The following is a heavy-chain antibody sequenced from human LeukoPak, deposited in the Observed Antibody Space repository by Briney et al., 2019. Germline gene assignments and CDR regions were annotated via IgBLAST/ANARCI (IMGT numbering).Heavy chain of an antibody. J-gene: IGHJ4*02. CDR3: ARDPAYEYVWGTYRPDPYFDY. Sequence: QTGGSLRLSCAASGFIFSSHGMHWVRQAPGKGLEWVAGTSKDGSYKHYADSVKGRFAISRDNSKNTLYLQMNGVTADDTAVYYCARDPAYEYVWGTYRPDPYFDYWGQGALVTVSP. CDR1: GFIFSSHG. V-gene: IGHV3-30*03. D-gene: IGHD3-16*02. CDR2: TSKDGSYK.